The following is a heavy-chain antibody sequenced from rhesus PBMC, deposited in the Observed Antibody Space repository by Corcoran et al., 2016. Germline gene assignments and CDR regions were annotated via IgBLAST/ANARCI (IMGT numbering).Heavy chain of an antibody. V-gene: IGHV4-65*01. D-gene: IGHD1-14*01. J-gene: IGHJ6*01. Sequence: QVQLQESGPGLVKPSETLSLTCAVSGGSISSSNWWSWIRQSPGKGLEWIGYFYGGSGSPSYNPSLQSRVTISPDTAKNRFSLALSSVTASDTAVYYGARHLSGTYYGLDSWGQGVVVTVSS. CDR3: ARHLSGTYYGLDS. CDR1: GGSISSSNW. CDR2: FYGGSGSP.